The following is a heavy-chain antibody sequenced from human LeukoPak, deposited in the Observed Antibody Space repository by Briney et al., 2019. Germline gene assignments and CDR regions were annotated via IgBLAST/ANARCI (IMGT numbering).Heavy chain of an antibody. J-gene: IGHJ3*02. CDR3: ARLVVPADAFDI. CDR1: GYSFTSYW. D-gene: IGHD2-2*01. CDR2: IYPGDSDT. V-gene: IGHV5-51*01. Sequence: GESLKISCKGSGYSFTSYWIGWVRQMPGKGLGWMGIIYPGDSDTRYSPSFQGQVTISADKSISTVYLQWSSLKVSDTAMYYCARLVVPADAFDIWGQGTMVTVSS.